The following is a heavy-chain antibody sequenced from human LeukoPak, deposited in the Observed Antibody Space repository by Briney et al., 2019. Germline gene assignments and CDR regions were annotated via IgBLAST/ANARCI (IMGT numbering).Heavy chain of an antibody. V-gene: IGHV1-69*02. CDR3: ATHPDYYDSSGYYSGSSDY. J-gene: IGHJ4*02. Sequence: SSVKVSCKASGDTFSSYTISWVLQAPGQGLEWIGRIIPILGIANYAQKFQGRVTITADKSTSTAYTELSSLRSEDTAVYYCATHPDYYDSSGYYSGSSDYWGQGTLVTVSS. D-gene: IGHD3-22*01. CDR2: IIPILGIA. CDR1: GDTFSSYT.